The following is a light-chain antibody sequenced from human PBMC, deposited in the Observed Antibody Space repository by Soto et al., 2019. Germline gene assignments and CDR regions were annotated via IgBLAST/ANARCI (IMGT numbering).Light chain of an antibody. CDR3: QQYGSLPRT. J-gene: IGKJ1*01. Sequence: EIVLTQSPGTLSLSPGERATLSCRASQSVSSSYLAWYQQKPGQAPRLLIYGASSRATGIPDRFSGSGSGTDFTLSISSLEPEDSAVYYCQQYGSLPRTFGQGTEVEIK. CDR2: GAS. CDR1: QSVSSSY. V-gene: IGKV3-20*01.